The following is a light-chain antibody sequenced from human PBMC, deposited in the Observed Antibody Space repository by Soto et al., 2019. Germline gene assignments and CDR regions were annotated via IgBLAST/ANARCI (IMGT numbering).Light chain of an antibody. J-gene: IGLJ3*02. Sequence: SYELTQPPSVSVAPGETATITCGGSDIGRKSVSWYQQKPRQAPIIVIYYDSDRPSGIPERFSGSNSGNTATLTISRVEAGDEADFYCQVWDSDSDDVVFGGGTKLTVL. CDR3: QVWDSDSDDVV. V-gene: IGLV3-21*04. CDR1: DIGRKS. CDR2: YDS.